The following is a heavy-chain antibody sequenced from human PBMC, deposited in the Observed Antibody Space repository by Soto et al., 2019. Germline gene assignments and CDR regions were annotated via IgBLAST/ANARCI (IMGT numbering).Heavy chain of an antibody. CDR1: GYTFTSYG. CDR2: ISTYNGNT. CDR3: GRGRGWYED. Sequence: ASGKVSCKASGYTFTSYGISWVRQAPGQGLEWMTWISTYNGNTHYAPKFQGRVTLTTETSTRTAYRELRSLTSEDRAGDYCGRGRGWYEDWGQGPLVALSS. D-gene: IGHD6-19*01. V-gene: IGHV1-18*04. J-gene: IGHJ4*02.